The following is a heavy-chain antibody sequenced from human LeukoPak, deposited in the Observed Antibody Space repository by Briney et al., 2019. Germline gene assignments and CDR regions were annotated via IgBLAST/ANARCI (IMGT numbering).Heavy chain of an antibody. CDR2: IKQDGSEK. CDR1: GFTFSSYW. D-gene: IGHD6-13*01. Sequence: GGSLRLSCAASGFTFSSYWMSWVRQAPGKGLEWVANIKQDGSEKYYVDSVKGRFTISRDNAKNSLYLQMNSLRAEDTAVYYCARVTAAAGYYFDYWGQRTLVTVSS. CDR3: ARVTAAAGYYFDY. V-gene: IGHV3-7*01. J-gene: IGHJ4*02.